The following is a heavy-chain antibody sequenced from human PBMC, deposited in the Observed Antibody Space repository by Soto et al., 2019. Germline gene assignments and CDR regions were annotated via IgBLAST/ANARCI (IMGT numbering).Heavy chain of an antibody. Sequence: QVQLVQSGGEVKEPGASVKVSCKASGYTFTSSGISWVRQAPGQGLEWMGWISTYNGNTNYAQKIKGRVTMTTDTSTSTAYMELRSLRSDDTAVYYCARKYSGSSWFDPWGQGTLVTVSS. D-gene: IGHD6-6*01. CDR3: ARKYSGSSWFDP. CDR2: ISTYNGNT. CDR1: GYTFTSSG. V-gene: IGHV1-18*01. J-gene: IGHJ5*02.